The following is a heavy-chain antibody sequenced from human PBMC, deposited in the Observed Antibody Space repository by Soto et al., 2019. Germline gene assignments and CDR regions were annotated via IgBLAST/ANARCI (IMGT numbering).Heavy chain of an antibody. J-gene: IGHJ3*01. Sequence: SGPTLVNPTQTLTLTCTFSGFSLNSYGVGVAWIRQPPGKALEWLALIYWDDDDRYSPSLRSRLIITKDTSKNQVVLTITNMDPMYTATYYCAHRRKDSGSHNAFDVWGQGIMVTVS. CDR1: GFSLNSYGVG. V-gene: IGHV2-5*02. CDR3: AHRRKDSGSHNAFDV. D-gene: IGHD3-22*01. CDR2: IYWDDDD.